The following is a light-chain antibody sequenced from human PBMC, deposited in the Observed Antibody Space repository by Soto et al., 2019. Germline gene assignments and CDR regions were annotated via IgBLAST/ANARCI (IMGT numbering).Light chain of an antibody. CDR1: QGISSY. V-gene: IGKV1-9*01. CDR2: AAS. J-gene: IGKJ5*01. Sequence: DIQMTQSPSFQSASVGDRVTITCRASQGISSYLAWYQQKPGKAPKLLVYAASTLQSGVPSRFSGSGSGTEFTLTISSLQPEDFATYYCQQLNSYNFGQGTRLRLN. CDR3: QQLNSYN.